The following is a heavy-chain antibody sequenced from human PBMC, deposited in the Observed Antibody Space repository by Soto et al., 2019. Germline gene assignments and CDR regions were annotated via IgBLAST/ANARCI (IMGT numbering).Heavy chain of an antibody. D-gene: IGHD3-10*01. V-gene: IGHV4-34*01. CDR1: GGSFSGYY. CDR3: ARRLEYYYGSGSSNWFDP. CDR2: INHSGST. Sequence: QVQLQQWGAGLLKPSETLSLTCAVYGGSFSGYYWSWIRQPPGKGLEWIGEINHSGSTNYNPSLKSRITISVDTSKNQFSLKLGSVTAADTAVYYCARRLEYYYGSGSSNWFDPWGQGTLVTVSS. J-gene: IGHJ5*02.